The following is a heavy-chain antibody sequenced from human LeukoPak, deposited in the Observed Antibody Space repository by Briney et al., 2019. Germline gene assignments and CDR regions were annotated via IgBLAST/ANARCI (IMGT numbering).Heavy chain of an antibody. D-gene: IGHD6-13*01. CDR1: GGSISSGGYS. J-gene: IGHJ4*02. V-gene: IGHV4-30-2*01. Sequence: PSQTLSLTCAVSGGSISSGGYSWSWIRQPPGKGLEWIGYIYHSGSTYYNPSLKSRATISVDRSKNQFSLKLSSVTAADTAVYYCACRGYSSSWPFDYWGQGTLVTVSS. CDR2: IYHSGST. CDR3: ACRGYSSSWPFDY.